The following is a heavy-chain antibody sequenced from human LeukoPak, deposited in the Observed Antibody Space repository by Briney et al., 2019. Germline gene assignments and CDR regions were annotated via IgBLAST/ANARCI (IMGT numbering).Heavy chain of an antibody. V-gene: IGHV3-21*01. D-gene: IGHD4-17*01. Sequence: GRSLRLSCAASGFTFSSYAMSWVRQAPGKGLEWVSSISSSSSYIYYADSVKGRFTISRDNAKNSLYLQMNSLRAEDTAVYYCARLNYGDPHFDYWGQGTLVTVSS. J-gene: IGHJ4*02. CDR1: GFTFSSYA. CDR3: ARLNYGDPHFDY. CDR2: ISSSSSYI.